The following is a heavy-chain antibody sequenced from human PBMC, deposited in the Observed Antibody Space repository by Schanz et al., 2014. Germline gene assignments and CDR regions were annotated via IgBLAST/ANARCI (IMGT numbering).Heavy chain of an antibody. Sequence: QVQLVQSGAEVKKLGASVKVSCKASGYTFSRYGISWVRQAPGQGLEWMGWIGGHSGDKRYAQQFPGRLTVTADTSTTTAYMELRSLRSDDTAVYYCARDRDQWDGNFCDFWGQGTLVTVSS. CDR2: IGGHSGDK. V-gene: IGHV1-18*01. D-gene: IGHD1-26*01. J-gene: IGHJ4*02. CDR1: GYTFSRYG. CDR3: ARDRDQWDGNFCDF.